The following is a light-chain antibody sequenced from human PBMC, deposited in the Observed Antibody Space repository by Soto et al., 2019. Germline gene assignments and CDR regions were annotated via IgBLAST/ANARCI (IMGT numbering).Light chain of an antibody. CDR2: ANT. CDR3: QSYDRSPSQDVV. Sequence: QSVLTQPPSVSGAPGQRVTISCTESSSNNGTDDDVHWYQQLPGTAPKLLIFANTNRPSGVPDRFSGSKSGTSASLAITGLQAEDEAVYYCQSYDRSPSQDVVFGGGTKVTVL. V-gene: IGLV1-40*01. J-gene: IGLJ2*01. CDR1: SSNNGTDDD.